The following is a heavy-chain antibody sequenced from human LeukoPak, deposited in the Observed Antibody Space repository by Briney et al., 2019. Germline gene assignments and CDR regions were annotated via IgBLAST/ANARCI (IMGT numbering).Heavy chain of an antibody. J-gene: IGHJ4*02. CDR1: GFTFSSYE. V-gene: IGHV3-48*03. Sequence: GGSLRLSCAASGFTFSSYEMNWVRQAPGQGLEWVSYISSSGSTIYYADSVKGRFTISRDNAKNSLYLQMNSLRAEDTAVYYCAREPTPRRYFDYWGQGTLVTVSS. CDR2: ISSSGSTI. CDR3: AREPTPRRYFDY.